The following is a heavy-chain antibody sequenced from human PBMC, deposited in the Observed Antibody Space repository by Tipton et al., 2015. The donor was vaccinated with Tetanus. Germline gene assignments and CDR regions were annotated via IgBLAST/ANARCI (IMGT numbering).Heavy chain of an antibody. D-gene: IGHD4-17*01. Sequence: SLRLSCAASGFTFDDYAMHWVRQAPGKGLEWVSTISGSGGSTYYADSVKGRFTISRDNSKNTLYLHMNSLRAEDTAVYYCATDPVTTVTTKGVDAFDIWGQGTMVTVSS. J-gene: IGHJ3*02. CDR1: GFTFDDYA. V-gene: IGHV3-23*01. CDR2: ISGSGGST. CDR3: ATDPVTTVTTKGVDAFDI.